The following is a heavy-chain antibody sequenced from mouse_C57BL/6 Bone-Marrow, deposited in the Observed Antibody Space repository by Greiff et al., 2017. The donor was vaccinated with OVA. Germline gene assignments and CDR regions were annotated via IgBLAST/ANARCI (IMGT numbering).Heavy chain of an antibody. Sequence: VQLQQPGAELVKPGASVKLSCKASGYTFTSYWMHWVKQRPGQGLEWIGMIHPNSGSTNYNEKFKSKATLTVDKSSSTAYMQLSSLTSEDSAVYYCARCFGTDYYAMDYWGQGTSVTVSS. J-gene: IGHJ4*01. CDR3: ARCFGTDYYAMDY. V-gene: IGHV1-64*01. CDR2: IHPNSGST. D-gene: IGHD4-1*01. CDR1: GYTFTSYW.